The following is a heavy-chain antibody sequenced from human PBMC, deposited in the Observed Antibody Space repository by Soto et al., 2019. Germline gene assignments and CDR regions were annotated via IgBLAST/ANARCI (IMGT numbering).Heavy chain of an antibody. J-gene: IGHJ6*02. CDR2: INPSGGST. CDR1: GYTFTSYY. V-gene: IGHV1-46*01. Sequence: ASVKVSCKASGYTFTSYYMHWVRQAPGQGLEWMGIINPSGGSTSYAQKFQGRVTMTRDTSTSTVYMELSSLRSEDTAVYYCARDFYDFWSGYYTPDSYYYYYYGMDVWGQGTTVTAP. CDR3: ARDFYDFWSGYYTPDSYYYYYYGMDV. D-gene: IGHD3-3*01.